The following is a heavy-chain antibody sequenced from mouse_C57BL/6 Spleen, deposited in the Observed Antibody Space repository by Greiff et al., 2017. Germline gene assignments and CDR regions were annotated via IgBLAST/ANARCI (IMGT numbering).Heavy chain of an antibody. J-gene: IGHJ2*01. CDR1: GYTFTSYW. D-gene: IGHD2-3*01. CDR2: IYPGSGST. V-gene: IGHV1-55*01. Sequence: QVQLQQPGAELVKPGASVKMSCKASGYTFTSYWITWMKQRPGQGLEWIGDIYPGSGSTNYNEKFKSKATLTVDTSSSTAYMQLSCLTSEDSAVYYCAREDYDGYYEDYWGQGTTLTVSS. CDR3: AREDYDGYYEDY.